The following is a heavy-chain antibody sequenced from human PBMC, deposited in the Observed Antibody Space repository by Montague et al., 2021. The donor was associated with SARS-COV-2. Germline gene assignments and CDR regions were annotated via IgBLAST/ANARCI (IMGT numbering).Heavy chain of an antibody. CDR1: GGSISSSSYY. J-gene: IGHJ6*03. D-gene: IGHD3-9*01. CDR3: ARHGKGSDYDILTGYYYYYYMDV. Sequence: SETLSLTCTVSGGSISSSSYYWGWIRQPPGKGLEWIGSIYYSGSTYYNPSLKSRVTISVDTSKNQFSLKLSSVTAADTAVYYCARHGKGSDYDILTGYYYYYYMDVWDKGATVTVSS. V-gene: IGHV4-39*01. CDR2: IYYSGST.